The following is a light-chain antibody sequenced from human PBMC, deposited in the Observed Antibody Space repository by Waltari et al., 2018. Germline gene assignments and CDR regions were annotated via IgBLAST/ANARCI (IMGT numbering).Light chain of an antibody. CDR3: QQYNSYSHT. V-gene: IGKV1-5*03. CDR2: KAS. Sequence: DIQMTQSPSTLSASVGDRVTITGRASQSISSWLAWYQQKPGKAPKLLIYKASSLESGVPSRFSGSGSGTEFTLTISSLQPDEFATYYCQQYNSYSHTVGGGTKVEIK. CDR1: QSISSW. J-gene: IGKJ4*01.